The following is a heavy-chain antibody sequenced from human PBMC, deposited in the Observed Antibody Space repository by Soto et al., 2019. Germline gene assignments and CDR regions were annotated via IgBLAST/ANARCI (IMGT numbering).Heavy chain of an antibody. V-gene: IGHV3-30-3*01. CDR3: ARGGEGPFFDN. CDR2: MSSGGGNK. CDR1: GFSFSNYV. Sequence: VQLVESGGGVVQPGRSLRLSCAASGFSFSNYVLHWVRQAPGKGLEWVAVMSSGGGNKFYTDSVKGRFTISRDNSKNTLYLQMNSLRTEDTAVYFCARGGEGPFFDNWGQETLVSVSS. J-gene: IGHJ4*02. D-gene: IGHD3-16*01.